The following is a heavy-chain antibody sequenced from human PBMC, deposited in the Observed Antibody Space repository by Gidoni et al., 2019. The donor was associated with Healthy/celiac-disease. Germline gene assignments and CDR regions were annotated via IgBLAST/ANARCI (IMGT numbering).Heavy chain of an antibody. CDR1: GFTFSSYS. Sequence: EVQLVESGGGLVQPGGSRRLSCAASGFTFSSYSMNWVRQAPGKGLGWVSYISSSSSTIYYADSVKGRFTISRDNAKNSLYLQMNSLRDEDTAVYYCAREYSSSWYGWFDPWGQGTLVTVSS. J-gene: IGHJ5*02. V-gene: IGHV3-48*02. CDR2: ISSSSSTI. CDR3: AREYSSSWYGWFDP. D-gene: IGHD6-13*01.